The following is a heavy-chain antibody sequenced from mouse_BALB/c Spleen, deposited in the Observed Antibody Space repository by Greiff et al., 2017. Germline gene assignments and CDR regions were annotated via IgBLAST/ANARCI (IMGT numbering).Heavy chain of an antibody. CDR1: GFSLTSYG. Sequence: QVQLKESGPGLVAPSQSLSITCTVSGFSLTSYGVHWVRQPPGKGLEWLGVIWAGGSTNYNSALMSRLSISKDNSKSQVFLKMNSLQTDDTAMYYCAVQPYGNYGFAYWGQGTLVTVSA. J-gene: IGHJ3*01. CDR2: IWAGGST. CDR3: AVQPYGNYGFAY. D-gene: IGHD2-10*02. V-gene: IGHV2-9*02.